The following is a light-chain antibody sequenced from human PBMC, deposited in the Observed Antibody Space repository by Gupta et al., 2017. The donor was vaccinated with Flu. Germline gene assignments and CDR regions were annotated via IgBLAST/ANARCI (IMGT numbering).Light chain of an antibody. CDR1: SSDVGGYDY. V-gene: IGLV2-14*01. J-gene: IGLJ2*01. Sequence: QSALTQPASVSGSPGQSNTISCTGTSSDVGGYDYVSWYQHHPGKVPKLIIYEVSSRPSGVSNRFSGSKSGNTASLTISGLQAEDEAEYYCASYTSSSTLLFGGGTTLAVL. CDR3: ASYTSSSTLL. CDR2: EVS.